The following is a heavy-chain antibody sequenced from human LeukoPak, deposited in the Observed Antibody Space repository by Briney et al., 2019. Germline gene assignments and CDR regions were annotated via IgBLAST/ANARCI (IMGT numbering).Heavy chain of an antibody. V-gene: IGHV1-18*01. CDR1: GYTFTSYG. J-gene: IGHJ3*02. CDR2: ISAYNGNT. Sequence: ASVKLSCKASGYTFTSYGISWVRQAPGQGLEWMGWISAYNGNTNYAHKLQGRVTMTTDTSTNTAYMELRSLRSDDTAVYYCARDLLGGGSYDAFDIWGQGTMVTVSS. CDR3: ARDLLGGGSYDAFDI. D-gene: IGHD2-15*01.